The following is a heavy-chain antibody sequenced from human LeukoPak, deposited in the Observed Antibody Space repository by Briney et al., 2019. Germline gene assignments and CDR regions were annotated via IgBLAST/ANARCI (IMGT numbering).Heavy chain of an antibody. CDR3: AGAFSGWSPKF. V-gene: IGHV3-23*01. Sequence: GGSLRLSCAASGFTFSSYAMTWVRQAPRKGLEWVSGISDGGGATYYADSVKGRFTLSRDNSKNTLYLQMNSLRADDTAVYYCAGAFSGWSPKFWGQGTLVNVSS. D-gene: IGHD6-19*01. J-gene: IGHJ4*02. CDR1: GFTFSSYA. CDR2: ISDGGGAT.